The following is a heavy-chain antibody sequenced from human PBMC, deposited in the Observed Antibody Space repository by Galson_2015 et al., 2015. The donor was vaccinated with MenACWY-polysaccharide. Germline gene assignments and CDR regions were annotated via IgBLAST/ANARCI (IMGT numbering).Heavy chain of an antibody. Sequence: SLRLSCAASGFTFSSYWMHWVRQAPGKGLVWVSRINSDGSSTRYADSMKGRFTMSRDNAKNTLYLQVSSLRAEDTAVYYCARGHYYGMDVWGQGTTVIVSS. V-gene: IGHV3-74*01. J-gene: IGHJ6*02. CDR2: INSDGSST. CDR3: ARGHYYGMDV. CDR1: GFTFSSYW.